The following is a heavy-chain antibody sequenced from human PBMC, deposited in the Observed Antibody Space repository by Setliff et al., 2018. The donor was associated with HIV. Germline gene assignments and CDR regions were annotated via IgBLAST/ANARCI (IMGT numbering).Heavy chain of an antibody. V-gene: IGHV1-3*04. CDR3: ARVAHSSSYHYYGMDV. Sequence: ASVKVSCKASGYTFSEYAIHWVRQAPGQRLEWMGRIDTDNGYRRYSPKLQGRVNITKDTSANTAYMELRGLRSEDTAVYYCARVAHSSSYHYYGMDVWGQGTTVTVSS. J-gene: IGHJ6*02. D-gene: IGHD6-19*01. CDR2: IDTDNGYR. CDR1: GYTFSEYA.